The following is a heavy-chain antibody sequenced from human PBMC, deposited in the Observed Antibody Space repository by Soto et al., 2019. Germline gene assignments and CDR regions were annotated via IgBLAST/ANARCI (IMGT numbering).Heavy chain of an antibody. V-gene: IGHV4-39*01. CDR2: INCSGTT. J-gene: IGHJ3*02. D-gene: IGHD1-20*01. CDR1: GGSISSGGYY. Sequence: SETLSLTCSVSGGSISSGGYYWGWFRQPPEKGPEWIGTINCSGTTYYNASLKSRVTISADTSTNKFSLNLNSVTAADTAVYHCARFHNFFHAFDIWGHGTMVTVSS. CDR3: ARFHNFFHAFDI.